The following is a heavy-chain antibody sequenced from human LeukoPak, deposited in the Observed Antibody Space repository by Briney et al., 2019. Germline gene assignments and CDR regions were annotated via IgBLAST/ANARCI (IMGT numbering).Heavy chain of an antibody. Sequence: GGSLRLSCAASGFTFSSYWMHWVRQAPGKGLVWVSRINSDGSSTSYADSVKGRFTISRDNAKNTLYLQMNSLRAEDTALYYCARLPPEEDLSGFDYYYYYMDVWGQGTTVTVSS. CDR2: INSDGSST. CDR1: GFTFSSYW. CDR3: ARLPPEEDLSGFDYYYYYMDV. J-gene: IGHJ6*03. V-gene: IGHV3-74*01. D-gene: IGHD3/OR15-3a*01.